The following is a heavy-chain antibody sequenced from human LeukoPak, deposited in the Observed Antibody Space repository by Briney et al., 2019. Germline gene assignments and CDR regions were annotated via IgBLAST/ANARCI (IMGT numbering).Heavy chain of an antibody. CDR1: GFTFSSNA. Sequence: SGGSLRLSCAASGFTFSSNAMSWVRQAPGKGLEWVSAISGSDARTYYADSVKGRFTISRDSSKNTLYLQMSSLRAEDTAVYYCAKPLSGWYSFDYWGQGTLVTVSS. J-gene: IGHJ4*02. CDR3: AKPLSGWYSFDY. CDR2: ISGSDART. D-gene: IGHD6-19*01. V-gene: IGHV3-23*01.